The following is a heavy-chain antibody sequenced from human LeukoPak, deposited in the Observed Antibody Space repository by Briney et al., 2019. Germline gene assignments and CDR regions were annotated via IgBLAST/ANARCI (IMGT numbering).Heavy chain of an antibody. D-gene: IGHD2-21*02. CDR2: IYYSGST. V-gene: IGHV4-30-4*01. CDR1: GGSISSGDYY. CDR3: ARDRSDCGGDCYSGGMDV. J-gene: IGHJ6*02. Sequence: SETLSLTCTVSGGSISSGDYYWSWIRQPPGKGQEWVGYIYYSGSTYYNPSLKSRVTISVDTSKNQFSLKLSSVTAADTAVYYCARDRSDCGGDCYSGGMDVWGQGTTVTVSS.